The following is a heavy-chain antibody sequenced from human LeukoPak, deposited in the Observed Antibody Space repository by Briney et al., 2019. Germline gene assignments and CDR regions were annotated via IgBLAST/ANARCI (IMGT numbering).Heavy chain of an antibody. CDR2: ISYDGSNK. V-gene: IGHV3-30*04. CDR1: GFFFSAYV. J-gene: IGHJ4*02. D-gene: IGHD1-1*01. CDR3: ARDRRGGYLGAWNLFDY. Sequence: GGSLRLSCAASGFFFSAYVMHWVRQAPGRGLEWVALISYDGSNKYYADSVKGRFTISRDNSKNTLYLQMNSLRAEDTAVYYCARDRRGGYLGAWNLFDYWGQGTLVTVSS.